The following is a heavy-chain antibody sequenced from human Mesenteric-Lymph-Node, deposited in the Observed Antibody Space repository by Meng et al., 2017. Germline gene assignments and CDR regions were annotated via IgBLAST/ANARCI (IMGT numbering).Heavy chain of an antibody. CDR3: AKEFSQTVTTGTFDY. D-gene: IGHD4-17*01. V-gene: IGHV3-30*02. CDR1: GFTFSSYG. Sequence: GGSLRLSCAASGFTFSSYGMHWVRQAPGKGLEWVAVIWYDGSNKYYADSVKGRFTISRDNSKNTLYLQMNSLRAEDTALYYCAKEFSQTVTTGTFDYWGQGTLVTVSS. CDR2: IWYDGSNK. J-gene: IGHJ4*02.